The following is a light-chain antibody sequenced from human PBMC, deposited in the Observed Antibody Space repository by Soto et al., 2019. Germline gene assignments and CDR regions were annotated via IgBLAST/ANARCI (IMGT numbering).Light chain of an antibody. Sequence: QSALTQPASVSGSPGQSITISCTGTSSDVGGYNYVSWYQQHPGKGPKLMIYDVSDRPSGVSNRFSGSKSGNTASLTISGLRAEDEADYYCSSYTTSSPHVLFGGGTKLTV. CDR1: SSDVGGYNY. J-gene: IGLJ2*01. CDR2: DVS. CDR3: SSYTTSSPHVL. V-gene: IGLV2-14*03.